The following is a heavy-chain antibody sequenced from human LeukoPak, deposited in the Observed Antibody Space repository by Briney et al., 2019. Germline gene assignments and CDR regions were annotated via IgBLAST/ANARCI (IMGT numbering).Heavy chain of an antibody. Sequence: PGGSLRLSCAASGFTFSSYSMNWVRQAPGKGLEWVSSISSSSSYIYYADSVKGRFTISRDNSKNTLYLQMNSLRAEDTAVYYCARDRGATVITYAFDIWGQGTMVTVSS. D-gene: IGHD4-17*01. CDR3: ARDRGATVITYAFDI. CDR2: ISSSSSYI. J-gene: IGHJ3*02. V-gene: IGHV3-21*01. CDR1: GFTFSSYS.